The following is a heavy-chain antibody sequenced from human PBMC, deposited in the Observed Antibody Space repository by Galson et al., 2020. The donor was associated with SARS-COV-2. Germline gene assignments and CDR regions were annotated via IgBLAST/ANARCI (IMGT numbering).Heavy chain of an antibody. D-gene: IGHD1-26*01. Sequence: GGSLRLSCAASEFSFSSYWMTWFRQPPGKGLEWVASMNRDGSERYYVDSVKGRFTICRDTAENSLYLQMNGLSVEDTATYCCARDGIWGQVTLVTVSS. V-gene: IGHV3-7*01. J-gene: IGHJ4*02. CDR3: ARDGI. CDR2: MNRDGSER. CDR1: EFSFSSYW.